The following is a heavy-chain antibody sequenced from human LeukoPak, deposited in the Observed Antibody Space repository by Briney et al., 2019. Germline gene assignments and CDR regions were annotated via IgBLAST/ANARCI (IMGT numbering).Heavy chain of an antibody. CDR3: ARARARGYFDY. D-gene: IGHD3-10*01. CDR2: IRFDGANK. CDR1: EFIFSYYG. J-gene: IGHJ4*02. Sequence: PGGSLRLCCAASEFIFSYYGMHWVRPATGKRLDGVAFIRFDGANKYYADSVKGRFTISRDNSKNTLYLQMNSLRAEDTAVYYCARARARGYFDYWGQGTLDTVSS. V-gene: IGHV3-30*02.